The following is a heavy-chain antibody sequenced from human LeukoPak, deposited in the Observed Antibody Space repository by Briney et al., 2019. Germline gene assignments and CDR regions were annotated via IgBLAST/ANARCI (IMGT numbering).Heavy chain of an antibody. J-gene: IGHJ4*02. CDR2: ISAYNANT. D-gene: IGHD3-22*01. V-gene: IGHV1-18*01. CDR1: GYTFTSYG. CDR3: ARDPAYSGYYYDSSGYYDY. Sequence: ASVKVSCKASGYTFTSYGISWVRQAPGHGLEWMGWISAYNANTNYAQHLQDRFTMTTDTSTSTAYMELRSLRSDDTAVYYCARDPAYSGYYYDSSGYYDYWGQGTLVTVSS.